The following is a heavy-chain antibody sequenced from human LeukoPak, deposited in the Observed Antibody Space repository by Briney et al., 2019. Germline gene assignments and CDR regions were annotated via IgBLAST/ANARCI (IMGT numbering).Heavy chain of an antibody. V-gene: IGHV2-5*02. CDR1: GFSLRTSGGG. D-gene: IGHD6-19*01. Sequence: SGPTLLKPTPTLTLTFTFSGFSLRTSGGGVGWIRQPPGKALEWLSLIYWDDDKRYSPSLSSRLTITKDTSKNQVVLTMTNMDPVDTATYYCAHRLAIAVAGYYFDYWGQGTLVTVSS. J-gene: IGHJ4*02. CDR3: AHRLAIAVAGYYFDY. CDR2: IYWDDDK.